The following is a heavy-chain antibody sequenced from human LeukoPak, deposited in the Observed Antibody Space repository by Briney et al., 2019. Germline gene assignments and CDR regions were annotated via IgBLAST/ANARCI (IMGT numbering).Heavy chain of an antibody. CDR2: IIPIFGTA. CDR1: GGTFTIYA. CDR3: ARSPRRSHCSSTSCYPSYYYYMDV. D-gene: IGHD2-2*01. V-gene: IGHV1-69*13. J-gene: IGHJ6*03. Sequence: GASVTVSCKASGGTFTIYAISWVRQAPGQGLEWMGGIIPIFGTANYAQKFQGRVTITADESTSTAYMELSSLRSEDTAVYYCARSPRRSHCSSTSCYPSYYYYMDVWGKGTTVTISS.